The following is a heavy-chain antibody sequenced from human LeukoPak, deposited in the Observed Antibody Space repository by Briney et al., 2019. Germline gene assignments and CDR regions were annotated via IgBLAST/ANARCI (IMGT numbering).Heavy chain of an antibody. CDR2: ISYDGSNK. CDR3: ARDKLVTIFDY. D-gene: IGHD3-9*01. V-gene: IGHV3-30-3*01. J-gene: IGHJ4*02. Sequence: GGSLRLSCAASGFTFSSYAMHWVRQAPGKGLEWVAVISYDGSNKYYADSVKGRLTISRDNSKNTLYLQMNSLRAEDTAVYYCARDKLVTIFDYWGQGTLVTVSS. CDR1: GFTFSSYA.